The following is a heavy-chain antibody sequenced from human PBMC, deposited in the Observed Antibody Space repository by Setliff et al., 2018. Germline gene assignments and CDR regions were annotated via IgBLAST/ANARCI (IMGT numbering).Heavy chain of an antibody. Sequence: PSETLSLTCAVYGGSFSGYHWSWIRQAPGKGLEWIGSIYHSGSTYFNPSLKSRVTISVDTSKNQFSLKLNSATAADTTVYYCARAVPRGATPDYWYFDLWGRGTLVTVSS. D-gene: IGHD2-2*01. V-gene: IGHV4-34*01. CDR3: ARAVPRGATPDYWYFDL. CDR1: GGSFSGYH. CDR2: IYHSGST. J-gene: IGHJ2*01.